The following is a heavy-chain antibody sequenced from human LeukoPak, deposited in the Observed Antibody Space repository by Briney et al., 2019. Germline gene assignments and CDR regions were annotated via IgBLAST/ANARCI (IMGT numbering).Heavy chain of an antibody. V-gene: IGHV4-59*01. D-gene: IGHD5-18*01. Sequence: SETLSLTCTVSGGSISSYYWSWIRPPPGKGLEWIGYIYYTGATYNPSLKSRVTISLDTSKNQFSLRLSSVTAADAAVYYCARAGYSYGTGYYFDYWGQGALVTVSS. J-gene: IGHJ4*02. CDR3: ARAGYSYGTGYYFDY. CDR1: GGSISSYY. CDR2: IYYTGA.